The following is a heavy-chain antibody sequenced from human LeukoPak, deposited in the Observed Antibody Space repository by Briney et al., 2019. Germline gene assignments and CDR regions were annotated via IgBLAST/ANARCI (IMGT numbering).Heavy chain of an antibody. CDR2: IYHSGST. CDR3: AKDGSLQWLPTVPYYFDY. V-gene: IGHV4-38-2*02. J-gene: IGHJ4*02. Sequence: PSETLSLTCTVSGYSISSGYYWGWIRQPPGKGLEWIGSIYHSGSTYYNPSLKSRVTISVDTSKNQFSLKLSSVTAADTAVYYCAKDGSLQWLPTVPYYFDYWGQGTLVTVSS. CDR1: GYSISSGYY. D-gene: IGHD6-19*01.